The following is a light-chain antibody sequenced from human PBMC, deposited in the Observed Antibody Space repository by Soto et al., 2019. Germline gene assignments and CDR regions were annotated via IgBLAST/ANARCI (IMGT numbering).Light chain of an antibody. J-gene: IGLJ1*01. V-gene: IGLV2-14*01. Sequence: QSALTQPASVSGSPGQSITISCTGTSSDVGDYNYVSWYQQHPGEAPKLMIYEVSDRPSGVSSRFSGSKSGKTASLTISGLQAEDEADYYCSSYTSSSTLVFGTGTKLTVL. CDR1: SSDVGDYNY. CDR3: SSYTSSSTLV. CDR2: EVS.